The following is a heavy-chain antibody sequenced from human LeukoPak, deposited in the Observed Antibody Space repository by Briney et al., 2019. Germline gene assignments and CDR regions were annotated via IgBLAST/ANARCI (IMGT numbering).Heavy chain of an antibody. CDR1: GFTFSSYW. J-gene: IGHJ5*02. Sequence: GGSLRLSCAASGFTFSSYWMSWVRQAPGKGLEWVANIKQDGSEKYYVDSVKGRFTISRDNAKNSLYLQMNSLRAEDTAVYYCAKDPDDYYGSGSHPSFDPWGQGTLVTVSS. CDR2: IKQDGSEK. CDR3: AKDPDDYYGSGSHPSFDP. D-gene: IGHD3-10*01. V-gene: IGHV3-7*01.